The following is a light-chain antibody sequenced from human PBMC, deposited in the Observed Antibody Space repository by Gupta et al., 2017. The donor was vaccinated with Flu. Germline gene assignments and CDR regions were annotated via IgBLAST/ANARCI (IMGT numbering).Light chain of an antibody. V-gene: IGLV1-44*01. CDR2: SNN. Sequence: QSVLTQPPSASGTPGQRVTISCSGSSSNIGSNTVHWYQQLPGTAPKLLIYSNNQRPSGVPDRFSGSKSGTSASLAISGLQSEDEADYYCAAWDDSRNGWVFGGGTKLTVL. CDR1: SSNIGSNT. J-gene: IGLJ3*02. CDR3: AAWDDSRNGWV.